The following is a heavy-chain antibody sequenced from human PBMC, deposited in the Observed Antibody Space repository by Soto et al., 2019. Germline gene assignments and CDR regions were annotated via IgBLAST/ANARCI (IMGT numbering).Heavy chain of an antibody. D-gene: IGHD6-19*01. CDR3: ARFGSGDVVPF. Sequence: SETLSLTCTVSGGSVSSDSSYWSWIRQPPGEGLEWIGYVYYTGSTNFNPSLKSRVTMSVDTSTNQFSLKLNSVTAADTAVYYCARFGSGDVVPFWGQGTLVTVSS. CDR2: VYYTGST. J-gene: IGHJ4*02. V-gene: IGHV4-61*01. CDR1: GGSVSSDSSY.